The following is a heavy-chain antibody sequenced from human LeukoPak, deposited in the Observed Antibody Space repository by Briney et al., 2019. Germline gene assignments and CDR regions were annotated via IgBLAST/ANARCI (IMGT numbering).Heavy chain of an antibody. J-gene: IGHJ4*02. D-gene: IGHD2-2*02. CDR1: GFTVSSNY. CDR3: ARDQLRIPLAY. V-gene: IGHV3-53*01. CDR2: IYSGGST. Sequence: GGSLRLSCAASGFTVSSNYMSWVRQAPGKGLEWVSVIYSGGSTYYADSVKGRFTISRDNSKNTLYLQMNSPRAEDTAVYYCARDQLRIPLAYWGQGTLVTVSS.